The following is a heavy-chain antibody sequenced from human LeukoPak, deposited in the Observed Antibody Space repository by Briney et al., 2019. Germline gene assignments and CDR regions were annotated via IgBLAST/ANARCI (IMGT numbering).Heavy chain of an antibody. Sequence: GRSLRLSCAASGVSFSSFAMSWVRQGPARGLEWVSSIRGNGETVYSDSVKGRFTLSSDSSRNTVYFQLNNLRVEDTAIYYCAKASWVSSTDAVRWGQGTLVTVSS. D-gene: IGHD3-16*01. J-gene: IGHJ4*02. CDR3: AKASWVSSTDAVR. CDR1: GVSFSSFA. V-gene: IGHV3-23*01. CDR2: IRGNGET.